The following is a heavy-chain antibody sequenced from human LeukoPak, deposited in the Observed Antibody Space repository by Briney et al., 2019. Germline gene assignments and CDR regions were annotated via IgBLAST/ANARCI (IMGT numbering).Heavy chain of an antibody. Sequence: GGSLRLSCAASGFTFDDFAMHWVRQAPGKGLEWVSAISWNSDNIVYADSVKGRFTISRDNAKNSLYLQMNSLRTEDTALYYCAKGLKRKKSRDGYNYYFEYWGQGSLVTVSS. CDR3: AKGLKRKKSRDGYNYYFEY. CDR1: GFTFDDFA. CDR2: ISWNSDNI. D-gene: IGHD5-24*01. V-gene: IGHV3-9*01. J-gene: IGHJ4*02.